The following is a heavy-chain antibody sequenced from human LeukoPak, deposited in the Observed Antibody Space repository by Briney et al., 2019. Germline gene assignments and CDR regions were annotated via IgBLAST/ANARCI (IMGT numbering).Heavy chain of an antibody. CDR1: GYKFTTYW. D-gene: IGHD2-2*01. J-gene: IGHJ6*02. Sequence: GASLKISCKGSGYKFTTYWIDWVRQMPGKGLGWMGIIYPGDSDVRYSPSFQGQVTISVDKSISTAYLQWNSLKASDAAIYYCTRNANIAIVPTAIPGMDVWGQGTTVTVSS. CDR2: IYPGDSDV. V-gene: IGHV5-51*01. CDR3: TRNANIAIVPTAIPGMDV.